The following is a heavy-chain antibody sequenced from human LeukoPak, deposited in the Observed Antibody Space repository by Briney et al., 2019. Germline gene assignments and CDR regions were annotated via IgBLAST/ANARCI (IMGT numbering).Heavy chain of an antibody. V-gene: IGHV4-38-2*02. CDR2: IYHSGST. CDR3: ARARYDISYYYYMDV. J-gene: IGHJ6*03. D-gene: IGHD3-9*01. CDR1: GYSISSGYY. Sequence: SETLSLTCTVSGYSISSGYYWGWIRQPPGKGLEWIGSIYHSGSTYYNPSLKSRVTISVDTSKSQFSLKLSSVTAADTAVYYCARARYDISYYYYMDVWGKGTTVTVSS.